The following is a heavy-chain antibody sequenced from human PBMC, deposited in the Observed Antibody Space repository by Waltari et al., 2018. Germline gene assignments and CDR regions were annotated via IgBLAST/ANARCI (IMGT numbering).Heavy chain of an antibody. J-gene: IGHJ3*02. CDR1: GFTFDDYD. D-gene: IGHD1-26*01. CDR3: ARIGREKGSFDI. CDR2: TNWGGVGT. Sequence: EVRLEESGGGVVRPEGSLRLSCAASGFTFDDYDMSWVRQAPGKGLEWVSGTNWGGVGTSYADSVRGRFTISRDNPNNFLYLHMNSLRVEDTALYYCARIGREKGSFDIWGQGTLVTVSS. V-gene: IGHV3-20*04.